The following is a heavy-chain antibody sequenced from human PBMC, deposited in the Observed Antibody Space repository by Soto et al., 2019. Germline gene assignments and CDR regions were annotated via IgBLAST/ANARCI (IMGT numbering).Heavy chain of an antibody. D-gene: IGHD3-10*01. CDR2: INPSGGST. J-gene: IGHJ4*02. V-gene: IGHV1-46*03. CDR1: GYTFTSYY. Sequence: ASVKVSCKASGYTFTSYYMHWVRQAPGQGLEWMGIINPSGGSTSYAQKFQGRVTMTRDTSTSTVYMELSSLRSEDTAVYYCARGAPRNYYGSGSYLYWGQGTLVTVS. CDR3: ARGAPRNYYGSGSYLY.